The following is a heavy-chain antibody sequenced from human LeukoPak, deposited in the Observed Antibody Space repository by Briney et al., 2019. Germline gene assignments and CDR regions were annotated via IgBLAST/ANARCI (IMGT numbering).Heavy chain of an antibody. CDR1: GFAFGSYS. V-gene: IGHV3-48*01. CDR3: ARDPYYYDRSGGFDH. CDR2: IDSAGTI. J-gene: IGHJ4*02. D-gene: IGHD3-22*01. Sequence: GGSLRLSCAASGFAFGSYSMNWVRQAPGKGLEWVSHIDSAGTINYADSVKGRFTISRDNAKNSLSLQMNSLRAEDTAVYYCARDPYYYDRSGGFDHWGQGTLVTVSS.